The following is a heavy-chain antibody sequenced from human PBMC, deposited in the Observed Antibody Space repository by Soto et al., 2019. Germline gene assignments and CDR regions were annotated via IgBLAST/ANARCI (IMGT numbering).Heavy chain of an antibody. D-gene: IGHD6-13*01. J-gene: IGHJ6*03. CDR3: ARDRSSRYYYYYYMDV. CDR1: GGSFSGYY. Sequence: QVQLQQWGAGLLKPSETLSLTCAVYGGSFSGYYWSWIRQPPGKGLEWIGEINHSGSTNYNPSLKSRVTISVVTSKNQFSLKLSSVTAADTAVYYCARDRSSRYYYYYYMDVWGKGTTVTVSS. V-gene: IGHV4-34*01. CDR2: INHSGST.